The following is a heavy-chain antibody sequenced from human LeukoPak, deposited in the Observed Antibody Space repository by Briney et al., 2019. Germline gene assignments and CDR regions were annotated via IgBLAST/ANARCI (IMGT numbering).Heavy chain of an antibody. CDR3: ARERVGATTYFDY. J-gene: IGHJ4*02. D-gene: IGHD1-26*01. CDR2: IYHSGST. CDR1: GGSISSGGYS. V-gene: IGHV4-30-2*01. Sequence: SETLSLTCAVSGGSISSGGYSWSWIRQPPGKGLEWIGYIYHSGSTYYNPSLKSRVTISVDRSKNQFSLKLSSVTAADTAVYYCARERVGATTYFDYWGQGTLVTVSS.